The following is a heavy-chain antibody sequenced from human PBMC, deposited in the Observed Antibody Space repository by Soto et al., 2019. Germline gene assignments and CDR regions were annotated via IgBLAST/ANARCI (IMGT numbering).Heavy chain of an antibody. CDR1: GFTFSSYW. V-gene: IGHV3-74*01. D-gene: IGHD2-15*01. Sequence: GGSLRLSCAASGFTFSSYWMHWVRQAPGKGLVWVSRINSDGSSTSYADSVKGRFTISRDNAKNTLYLQMHSLRAEDTAVYYYARDQAEWGYYYFDYWGQGTLVTASS. CDR2: INSDGSST. CDR3: ARDQAEWGYYYFDY. J-gene: IGHJ4*02.